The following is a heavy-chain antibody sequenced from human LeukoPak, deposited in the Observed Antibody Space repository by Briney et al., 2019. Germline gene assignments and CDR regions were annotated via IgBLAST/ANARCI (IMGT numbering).Heavy chain of an antibody. CDR2: ISGSGGGT. J-gene: IGHJ4*02. CDR3: ASFHYYGSGAYYLSY. CDR1: GITVSNYG. V-gene: IGHV3-23*01. D-gene: IGHD3-10*01. Sequence: GGSLRLSCAVSGITVSNYGMSWVRQSPGKGLEWVAGISGSGGGTNYADSVKGRFTISRDNSKNTLYLQMSSLRAEDTAVYFCASFHYYGSGAYYLSYWGQGTLVTVSS.